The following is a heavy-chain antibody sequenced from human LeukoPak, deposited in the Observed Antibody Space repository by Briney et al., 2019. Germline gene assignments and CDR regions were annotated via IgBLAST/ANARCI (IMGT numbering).Heavy chain of an antibody. CDR3: ARVLSAGYYFDY. D-gene: IGHD1-14*01. Sequence: GGSLRLSCAASGFTFSSSGMHWVRQASGKGLEWVAVIWYDGSNKYYADSVKGRFTISRDNSKNTLYLQMNSLRAEDTAVYYCARVLSAGYYFDYWGQGTLVTVSS. CDR1: GFTFSSSG. V-gene: IGHV3-33*01. CDR2: IWYDGSNK. J-gene: IGHJ4*02.